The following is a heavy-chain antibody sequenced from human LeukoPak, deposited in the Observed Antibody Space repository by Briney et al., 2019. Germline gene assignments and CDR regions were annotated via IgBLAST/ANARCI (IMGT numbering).Heavy chain of an antibody. CDR3: ARDQSGRPRAFDI. CDR2: ISSSSSYI. V-gene: IGHV3-21*01. D-gene: IGHD1-26*01. CDR1: GFTFSSYS. Sequence: GGSLRLSCAASGFTFSSYSMNWVRQAPGKGLEWVSSISSSSSYIYYADSVKGRFTISRDNAKNSLYLQMNSLRAEGTAVYYCARDQSGRPRAFDIWGQGTMVTVSS. J-gene: IGHJ3*02.